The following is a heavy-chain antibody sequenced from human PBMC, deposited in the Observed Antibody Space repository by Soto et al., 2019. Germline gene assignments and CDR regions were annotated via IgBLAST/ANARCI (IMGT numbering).Heavy chain of an antibody. V-gene: IGHV4-59*01. J-gene: IGHJ4*02. D-gene: IGHD6-19*01. Sequence: SETLSLTCSVSGGSISGSYWSWIRQSPGEGLEWLGYVYYTGSTNYSPSLRSRVSIWVDTSKNEFSLRLSSVTAADTAVYFCARSVAVPGAHIDYWGQGTQVTVSS. CDR1: GGSISGSY. CDR2: VYYTGST. CDR3: ARSVAVPGAHIDY.